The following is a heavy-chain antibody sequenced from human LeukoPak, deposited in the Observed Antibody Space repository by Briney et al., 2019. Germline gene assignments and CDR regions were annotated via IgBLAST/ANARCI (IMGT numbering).Heavy chain of an antibody. CDR1: GGSISRYY. D-gene: IGHD4-17*01. CDR2: IYYSGST. CDR3: ARASGDYTNYYYYYMDV. Sequence: PSETLSLTCTVSGGSISRYYWSWIRQPPGKGLDWIGYIYYSGSTNYNPSLKSRVTISVDTSKNQFSLKLSSVTAADTAVYYCARASGDYTNYYYYYMDVWGKGTTVTVSS. V-gene: IGHV4-59*01. J-gene: IGHJ6*03.